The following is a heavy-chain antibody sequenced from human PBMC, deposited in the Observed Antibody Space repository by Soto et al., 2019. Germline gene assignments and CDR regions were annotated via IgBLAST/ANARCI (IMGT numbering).Heavy chain of an antibody. Sequence: GESLKISCRGSGFTFTNYWIAWVRQMPGKGLEWVGIVWPGDSDVRYSPSFQGQVTISADKSISAAYLQWSTLKASDTAVSFCARLLLTTSFFDLWGQGTLVTVSS. V-gene: IGHV5-51*01. CDR3: ARLLLTTSFFDL. J-gene: IGHJ4*02. D-gene: IGHD4-17*01. CDR2: VWPGDSDV. CDR1: GFTFTNYW.